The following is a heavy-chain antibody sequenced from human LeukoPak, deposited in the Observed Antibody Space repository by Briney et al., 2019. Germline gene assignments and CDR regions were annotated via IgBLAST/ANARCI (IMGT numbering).Heavy chain of an antibody. V-gene: IGHV3-23*01. CDR3: AKADGSGNYSPRFDY. CDR2: ISGSVTISDSGGST. Sequence: PGGSLRLSCAASGFTFSNYAMSWVRQAPGKGLEWVSAISGSVTISDSGGSTYYADSVKGRFTISRDNSKDTLYLQMNSLRAEDKAVYYCAKADGSGNYSPRFDYWGQGPLVTVSS. CDR1: GFTFSNYA. J-gene: IGHJ4*02. D-gene: IGHD3-10*01.